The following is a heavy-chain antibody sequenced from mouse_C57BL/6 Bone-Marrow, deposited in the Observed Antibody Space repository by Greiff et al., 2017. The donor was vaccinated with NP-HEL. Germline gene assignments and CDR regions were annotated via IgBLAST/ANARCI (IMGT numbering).Heavy chain of an antibody. Sequence: EVQLVESEGGLVQPGRSMKLSCTASGFTFSDYYMAWVRQVPEKGLEWVANINYDGSSTYYLDSLKSRFIISRDNAKNILYLQMSSLKSEDTATYYCARVGIYYYGSSHWYFDVWGTGTTVTVSS. J-gene: IGHJ1*03. CDR3: ARVGIYYYGSSHWYFDV. D-gene: IGHD1-1*01. V-gene: IGHV5-16*01. CDR1: GFTFSDYY. CDR2: INYDGSST.